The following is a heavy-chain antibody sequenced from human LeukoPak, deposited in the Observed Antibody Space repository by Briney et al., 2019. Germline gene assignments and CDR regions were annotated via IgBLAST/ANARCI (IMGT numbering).Heavy chain of an antibody. CDR2: IYTSGST. Sequence: PSETLSLTCTVSGGSISFYYWSWIRQPAGKGLEWIGHIYTSGSTDYNPSLKSRVTMSVDTSKNQFSLKVSSVTAADTAVYYCARAPGNDYYPYYYMDVWGKGTTVTVSS. V-gene: IGHV4-4*07. CDR1: GGSISFYY. CDR3: ARAPGNDYYPYYYMDV. D-gene: IGHD4/OR15-4a*01. J-gene: IGHJ6*03.